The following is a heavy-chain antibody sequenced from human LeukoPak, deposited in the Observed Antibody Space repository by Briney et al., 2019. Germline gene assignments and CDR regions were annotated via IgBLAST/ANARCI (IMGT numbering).Heavy chain of an antibody. Sequence: GGSLRLSCVASGFTFSSYAINWVRQAPGKGLEWVSGTSGSGGRTYYADSVKGRFTTSRENSKNTLYLQMNSLRAEDTAVYYCAKVRLYGDYPEIDYWGQGTLVAVSS. CDR2: TSGSGGRT. J-gene: IGHJ4*02. D-gene: IGHD4-17*01. CDR1: GFTFSSYA. V-gene: IGHV3-23*01. CDR3: AKVRLYGDYPEIDY.